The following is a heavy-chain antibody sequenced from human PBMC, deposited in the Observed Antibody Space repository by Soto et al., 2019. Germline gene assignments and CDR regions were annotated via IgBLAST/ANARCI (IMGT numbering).Heavy chain of an antibody. Sequence: EVQLLGSGGGLVQPGGPLRLSCAASGFTFSSHAMSWVRQAPGKGLDWGSAMSGSGGSTYYADSVKGRFTIARDKSKDTLSVQINSLRAEDTVVYYWAKDYGDYVSNIDYWGQGTLDAVSS. CDR1: GFTFSSHA. J-gene: IGHJ4*02. D-gene: IGHD4-17*01. V-gene: IGHV3-23*01. CDR3: AKDYGDYVSNIDY. CDR2: MSGSGGST.